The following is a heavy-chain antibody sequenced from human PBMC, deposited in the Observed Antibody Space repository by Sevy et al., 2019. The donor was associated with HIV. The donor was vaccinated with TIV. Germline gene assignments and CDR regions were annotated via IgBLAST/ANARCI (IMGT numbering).Heavy chain of an antibody. CDR1: GYTFTSYG. CDR3: ARDIVVVPAAGDECYYYYGMDV. Sequence: ASVEVSCKASGYTFTSYGISWVRQAPGQGLEWMGWISAYNGNTNYAQKLQGRVTMTTDTSTSTAYMELRSLRSDDTAVYYCARDIVVVPAAGDECYYYYGMDVWGHGTTVTVSS. V-gene: IGHV1-18*01. J-gene: IGHJ6*02. CDR2: ISAYNGNT. D-gene: IGHD2-2*01.